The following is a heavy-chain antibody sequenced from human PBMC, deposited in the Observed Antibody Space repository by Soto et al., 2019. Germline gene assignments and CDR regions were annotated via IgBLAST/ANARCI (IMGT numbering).Heavy chain of an antibody. Sequence: ASVKVSCKASGYTFTSYGISWVRQAPGQGLEWMGWISAYNGNTNYAQKLQGRVTMTTDTSTSTAYMELRSLRSDDTTVYYCAREGGELRFLEWYYNWFDPWGQGTLVTVSS. CDR2: ISAYNGNT. V-gene: IGHV1-18*01. CDR3: AREGGELRFLEWYYNWFDP. CDR1: GYTFTSYG. J-gene: IGHJ5*02. D-gene: IGHD3-3*01.